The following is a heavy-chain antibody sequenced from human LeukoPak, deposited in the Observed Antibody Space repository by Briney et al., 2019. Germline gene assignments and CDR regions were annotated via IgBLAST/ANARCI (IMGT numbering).Heavy chain of an antibody. V-gene: IGHV3-74*01. Sequence: GGSLRLSCAVSGFTFSSHWMHWVRQGPGKGLVWVARISSDESRTTYADSVKGRFTISRDNAKNTLYLQMNSLRAEDTAVYYCAGETAVSGGIFFDYWGQGTLVTVSS. J-gene: IGHJ4*02. CDR3: AGETAVSGGIFFDY. CDR1: GFTFSSHW. CDR2: ISSDESRT. D-gene: IGHD3-10*01.